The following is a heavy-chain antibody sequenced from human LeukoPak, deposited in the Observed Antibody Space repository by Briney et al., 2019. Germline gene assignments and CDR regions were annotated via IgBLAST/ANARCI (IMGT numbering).Heavy chain of an antibody. CDR2: IYHSGNT. Sequence: SETLSLTCAVSGYSISSGYYWGWIRQPPGKGLEWIGNIYHSGNTYYNPSLKRRVTISIDTSNKQFSLKLNSVTAADTAVYYCARWVVSGIRGAFDVWGQGTMVPVS. CDR3: ARWVVSGIRGAFDV. V-gene: IGHV4-38-2*01. J-gene: IGHJ3*01. D-gene: IGHD2-21*01. CDR1: GYSISSGYY.